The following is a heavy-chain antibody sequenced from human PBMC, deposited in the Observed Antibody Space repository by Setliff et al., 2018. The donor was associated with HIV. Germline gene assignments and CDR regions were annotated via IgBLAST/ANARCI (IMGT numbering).Heavy chain of an antibody. V-gene: IGHV4-59*01. J-gene: IGHJ3*02. CDR2: IYYSGST. CDR3: ARFPLLHKNAFDI. CDR1: GDSISNYY. Sequence: PSETLSLTCTVSGDSISNYYWSWVRQPPGKGLEWIGYIYYSGSTNYNPSLKSRVTISVDPSRNQFSLNLSSVTAADTAVYYCARFPLLHKNAFDIWGQGTMVTVSS. D-gene: IGHD2-15*01.